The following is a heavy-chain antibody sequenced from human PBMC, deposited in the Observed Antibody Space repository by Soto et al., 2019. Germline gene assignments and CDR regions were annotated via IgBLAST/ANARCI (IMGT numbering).Heavy chain of an antibody. V-gene: IGHV5-10-1*01. Sequence: GASLKISCKGSGYSFTAYCITWVRQMPGQGLEWMGRIDPSASYTHYSPAFQGHVAISVDRSINTAYLQWNSLKASDIAMYYCARMSCSRTTAYYGMDVWGQGTAVTVSS. CDR2: IDPSASYT. D-gene: IGHD2-2*01. J-gene: IGHJ6*02. CDR3: ARMSCSRTTAYYGMDV. CDR1: GYSFTAYC.